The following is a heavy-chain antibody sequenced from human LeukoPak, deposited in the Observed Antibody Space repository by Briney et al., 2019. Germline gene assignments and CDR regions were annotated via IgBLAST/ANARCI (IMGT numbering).Heavy chain of an antibody. V-gene: IGHV1-3*01. Sequence: ASVKVSCKASGYTFTSYAMHWVRQAPGQRLEWMGWINAGNGNTKYSKKFQGRVTITRDTSASTAYMELSSLRSEDTAVYYCARDSTGDYSSGWYGAFDFWGQGSMVTVSS. D-gene: IGHD6-19*01. CDR3: ARDSTGDYSSGWYGAFDF. J-gene: IGHJ3*01. CDR2: INAGNGNT. CDR1: GYTFTSYA.